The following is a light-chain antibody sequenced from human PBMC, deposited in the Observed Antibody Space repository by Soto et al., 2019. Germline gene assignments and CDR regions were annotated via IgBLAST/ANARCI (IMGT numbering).Light chain of an antibody. CDR1: QNINRW. CDR3: QQYDGY. CDR2: DAS. J-gene: IGKJ3*01. V-gene: IGKV1-5*01. Sequence: DIQMTQSPSTLAASVGDRVTITCRASQNINRWLAWYQQKPGQAPKVLIYDASNLESGVPSRFSGSGSETEFTLTITSLQPDDFATYYCQQYDGYFGPGTKVD.